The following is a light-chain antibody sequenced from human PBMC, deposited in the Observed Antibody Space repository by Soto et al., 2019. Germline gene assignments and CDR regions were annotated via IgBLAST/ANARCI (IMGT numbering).Light chain of an antibody. V-gene: IGKV4-1*01. CDR2: WAS. CDR1: QSVLDSSNSRSY. J-gene: IGKJ2*01. CDR3: QQYYNVPYT. Sequence: DIVMTQSPDSLALSLGERATVNCKSSQSVLDSSNSRSYLAWYLQKPGQPPKLLIYWASIREPGVPVRFSGSGSGTDFTLTLSSLQAEDVGVYYCQQYYNVPYTFGQGTKLEI.